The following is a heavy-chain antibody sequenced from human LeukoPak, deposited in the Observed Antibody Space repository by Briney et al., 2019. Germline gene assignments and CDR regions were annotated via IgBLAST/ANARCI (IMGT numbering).Heavy chain of an antibody. Sequence: GGSLRLSCAASGFTFSSYWMTWVRQAPGKGLEWVADIKGDGSEKRCEDSVKGRFTVSRDNAKNSLYLQMNSLRVEDTAVYYCARDVGWFRFDYWGHGTLVTASS. V-gene: IGHV3-7*03. D-gene: IGHD2-15*01. CDR1: GFTFSSYW. J-gene: IGHJ4*01. CDR2: IKGDGSEK. CDR3: ARDVGWFRFDY.